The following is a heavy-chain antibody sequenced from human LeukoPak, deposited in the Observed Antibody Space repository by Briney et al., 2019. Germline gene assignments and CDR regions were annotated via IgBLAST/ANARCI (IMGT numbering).Heavy chain of an antibody. Sequence: APVKVSCKASGYTFTSYYMHWVRQAPGQGLEWMVIINPSGGSTSCAQKFQGRVTMTRDTSTSTVYMELSSLRSEDTAVYYCARGPLFWSGFPPGYDYWGQGTLVTVSS. CDR1: GYTFTSYY. CDR3: ARGPLFWSGFPPGYDY. D-gene: IGHD3-3*01. CDR2: INPSGGST. J-gene: IGHJ4*02. V-gene: IGHV1-46*03.